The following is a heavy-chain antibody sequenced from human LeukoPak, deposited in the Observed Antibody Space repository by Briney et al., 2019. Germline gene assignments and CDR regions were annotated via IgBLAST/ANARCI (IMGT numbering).Heavy chain of an antibody. CDR3: ARLRHYYDSSGYYYAHVFDI. Sequence: SQTLSLTCTVSGGSISSYYWCWIRQPPAKGLECIGYIYTSGSTNYNPSLKSRVTRSVDTSKNQFSLKLSSVTAADTAVYYWARLRHYYDSSGYYYAHVFDIWGQGTMVTVSS. CDR2: IYTSGST. CDR1: GGSISSYY. V-gene: IGHV4-4*09. J-gene: IGHJ3*02. D-gene: IGHD3-22*01.